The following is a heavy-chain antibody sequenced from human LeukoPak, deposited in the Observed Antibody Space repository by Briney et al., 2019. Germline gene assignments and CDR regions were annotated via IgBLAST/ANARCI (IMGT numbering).Heavy chain of an antibody. CDR2: IYPGDADT. CDR1: GYTFTSYW. V-gene: IGHV5-51*01. CDR3: ARLKDYYSSERFDY. Sequence: GESVKISCKGSGYTFTSYWIGCVRQMPGKGLEWMGIIYPGDADTRYSPSFQGQVPISADKSISTAYLQWSSLKASDTAMYYCARLKDYYSSERFDYWGQGTLVTVSS. J-gene: IGHJ4*02. D-gene: IGHD3-10*01.